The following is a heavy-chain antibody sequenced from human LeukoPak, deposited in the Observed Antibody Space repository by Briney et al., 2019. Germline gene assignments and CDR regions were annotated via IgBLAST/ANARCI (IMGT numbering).Heavy chain of an antibody. J-gene: IGHJ4*02. V-gene: IGHV3-53*01. D-gene: IGHD2-2*01. CDR2: IYSGGST. CDR1: GFTVSSNY. CDR3: AREGCSSISCYEGGLFDY. Sequence: GGSLRLSCAASGFTVSSNYMSWVRQAPGKGMEWVSVIYSGGSTYYADSVKGRFTISRDNSKKPLYLQMNSLRAEDTAVYYCAREGCSSISCYEGGLFDYWGQGTLVIVSS.